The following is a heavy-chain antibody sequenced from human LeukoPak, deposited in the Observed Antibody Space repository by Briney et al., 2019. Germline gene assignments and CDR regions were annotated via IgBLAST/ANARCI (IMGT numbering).Heavy chain of an antibody. D-gene: IGHD1-1*01. V-gene: IGHV3-23*01. CDR2: ISGSGGST. CDR1: GFTFSSYA. Sequence: GGSLRLSCAASGFTFSSYAMSWVRQAPGKGLEWVSAISGSGGSTYYADSVKGRFTISRDNSKNTLYLQMNSLRADDTAVYYCARTGVPYNWNDGGDFDYWGQGTLVTVSS. J-gene: IGHJ4*02. CDR3: ARTGVPYNWNDGGDFDY.